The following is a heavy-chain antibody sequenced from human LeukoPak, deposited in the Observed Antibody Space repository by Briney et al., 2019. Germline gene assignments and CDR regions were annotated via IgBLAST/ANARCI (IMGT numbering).Heavy chain of an antibody. CDR3: ARDLSSWYPVVWFDP. Sequence: PGGSLRLSCAASGFTFSSYAMSWVRQAPGKGLEWVSAISGSGGSTYYADSVKGRFTISRDNAKNSLYLQMNSLRAEDTAVYYCARDLSSWYPVVWFDPWGQGTLVTVSS. J-gene: IGHJ5*02. CDR2: ISGSGGST. V-gene: IGHV3-23*01. CDR1: GFTFSSYA. D-gene: IGHD6-13*01.